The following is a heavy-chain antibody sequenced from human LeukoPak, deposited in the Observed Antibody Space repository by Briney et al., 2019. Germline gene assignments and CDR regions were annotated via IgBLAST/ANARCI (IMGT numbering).Heavy chain of an antibody. CDR2: INSDGSST. J-gene: IGHJ6*03. Sequence: GGSLRLSCAASGFTFSTYNMNWVRQAPGKGLVWVSRINSDGSSTSYADSVKGRFTISRDNAENTLYLQMNSLRAEDTAMYYCAKDGAGSSLYMDVWGKGTTVTVSS. CDR3: AKDGAGSSLYMDV. D-gene: IGHD6-6*01. V-gene: IGHV3-74*01. CDR1: GFTFSTYN.